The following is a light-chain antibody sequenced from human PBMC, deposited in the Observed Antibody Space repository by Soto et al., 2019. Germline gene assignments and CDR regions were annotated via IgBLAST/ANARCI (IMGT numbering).Light chain of an antibody. Sequence: EIVVTLPPPTLSVCIEERDTLSCRASQSVSSDLAWYQQKPGQAPRLLIYGAFNRAAGIPARFSGSGSGTDFTLTISSREPADSAVYYCQQRNIWFPVTFGQGTRVEIK. V-gene: IGKV3-11*01. CDR2: GAF. CDR3: QQRNIWFPVT. CDR1: QSVSSD. J-gene: IGKJ5*01.